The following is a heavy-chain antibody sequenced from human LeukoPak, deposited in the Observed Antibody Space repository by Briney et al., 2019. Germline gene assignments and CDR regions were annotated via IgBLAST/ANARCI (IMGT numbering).Heavy chain of an antibody. CDR3: ARATYCGGDCWGGLDY. CDR1: GGSISSYY. J-gene: IGHJ4*02. V-gene: IGHV4-59*01. Sequence: SETLSLTCTVSGGSISSYYWSWIRQPPGKGLEWIGYIYYSGSTNYNPSLKSRVTISVDTSKNQFSLKLSSVTAADTAVYYCARATYCGGDCWGGLDYWGQGTLVTASS. D-gene: IGHD2-21*02. CDR2: IYYSGST.